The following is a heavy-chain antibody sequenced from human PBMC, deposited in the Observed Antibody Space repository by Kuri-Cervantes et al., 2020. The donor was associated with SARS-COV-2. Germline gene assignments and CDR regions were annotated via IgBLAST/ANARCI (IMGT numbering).Heavy chain of an antibody. CDR2: IYHSGST. CDR3: ARIGSSGPAPRYYYYYYMDV. D-gene: IGHD3-22*01. V-gene: IGHV4-38-2*02. Sequence: SETLSLTCTVSGYSISSGYYWGWIRQPPGKGLEWIGSIYHSGSTYYNPSLKSRVTISVDTSKNQFSLKLSSVTAADTAVYYCARIGSSGPAPRYYYYYYMDVWGKGTTVIVSS. CDR1: GYSISSGYY. J-gene: IGHJ6*03.